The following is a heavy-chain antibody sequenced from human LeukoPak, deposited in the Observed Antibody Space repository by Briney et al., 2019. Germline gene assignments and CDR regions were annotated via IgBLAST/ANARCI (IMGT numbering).Heavy chain of an antibody. CDR2: IYSGGST. D-gene: IGHD1-26*01. CDR3: ASIGASTDKIPFDY. Sequence: GGSLRLSCAASGFTVSTTYMNWVRQAPGKGLEWVSVIYSGGSTYYSDSVKGRFTISRDNSKNTLYLQMNSLRAEDTPVYYCASIGASTDKIPFDYWGQGTLVTVSS. CDR1: GFTVSTTY. J-gene: IGHJ4*02. V-gene: IGHV3-53*01.